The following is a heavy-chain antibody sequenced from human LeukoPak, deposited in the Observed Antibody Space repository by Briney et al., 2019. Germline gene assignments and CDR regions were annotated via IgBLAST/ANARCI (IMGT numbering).Heavy chain of an antibody. V-gene: IGHV4-59*08. CDR2: IYYSGTT. Sequence: SETLSLTCTVSGGSISSYYWSWIRQPPREGLEWIGHIYYSGTTNYNPSLKSRVTISVDTSKNQFSLKLSSVTAADTAVYYCARRTSYYTTDFWGQGTLVTVSS. CDR1: GGSISSYY. CDR3: ARRTSYYTTDF. J-gene: IGHJ4*02. D-gene: IGHD1-26*01.